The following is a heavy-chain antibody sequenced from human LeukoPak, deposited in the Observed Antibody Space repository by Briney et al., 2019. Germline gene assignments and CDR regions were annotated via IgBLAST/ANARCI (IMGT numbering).Heavy chain of an antibody. CDR1: GFTFSSYG. Sequence: GGSLRLSCAASGFTFSSYGMHWVRQAPGKGLEWVAVIWYDGSNRYYADSVKGRFTISRDNSKNTLYLQMNSLRAEDTAVYYCARDFSIAARHFDYWGQGTLVTVSS. J-gene: IGHJ4*02. D-gene: IGHD6-6*01. V-gene: IGHV3-33*01. CDR3: ARDFSIAARHFDY. CDR2: IWYDGSNR.